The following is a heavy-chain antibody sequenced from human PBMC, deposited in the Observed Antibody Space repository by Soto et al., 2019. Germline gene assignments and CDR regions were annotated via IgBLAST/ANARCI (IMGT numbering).Heavy chain of an antibody. Sequence: ETLAISFPVSGGSVSGTSYYWSWIRQPPGKGLEWIGYIYNSGSTNSKPSRKSRVTISVDTYKNQCSLHLTYVNAAHTGVYFCSVDVSGWNRGSYEYYLPEVWAQRRTVPVS. V-gene: IGHV4-61*01. CDR2: IYNSGST. CDR3: SVDVSGWNRGSYEYYLPEV. J-gene: IGHJ6*02. CDR1: GGSVSGTSYY. D-gene: IGHD6-19*01.